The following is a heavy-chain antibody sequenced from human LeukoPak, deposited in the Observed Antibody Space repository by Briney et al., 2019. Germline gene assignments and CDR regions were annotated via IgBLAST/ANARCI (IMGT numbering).Heavy chain of an antibody. CDR1: GFSFRDYA. D-gene: IGHD4-17*01. CDR3: ARDSVMTTATSDPDH. J-gene: IGHJ4*02. V-gene: IGHV3-33*01. CDR2: LWYDGSNK. Sequence: GGSLRLSCAASGFSFRDYAMHWVRQAPGKGLEWVAILWYDGSNKNYADSVKGRFTISRDNPKNTLYLQMNSLRVEDTAVYYCARDSVMTTATSDPDHWGQGTLVTVSS.